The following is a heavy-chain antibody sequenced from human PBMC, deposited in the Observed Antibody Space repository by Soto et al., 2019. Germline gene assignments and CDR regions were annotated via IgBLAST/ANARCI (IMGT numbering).Heavy chain of an antibody. Sequence: EVQLVESGGGLVQPGRSLRLSCAASGFTFDGYAMHWVRKAPGKGLEWVSGISWNSGIKGYADSVKGRFTISRDNAENSLYLQMNSLRAEDTALYYCAKDYYSDSSGSHSDYWGQGTLVTVSS. J-gene: IGHJ4*02. V-gene: IGHV3-9*01. CDR1: GFTFDGYA. D-gene: IGHD3-22*01. CDR2: ISWNSGIK. CDR3: AKDYYSDSSGSHSDY.